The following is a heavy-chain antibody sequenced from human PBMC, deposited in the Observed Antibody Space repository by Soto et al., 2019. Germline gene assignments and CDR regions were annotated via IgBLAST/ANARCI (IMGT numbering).Heavy chain of an antibody. D-gene: IGHD5-12*01. CDR1: GFSLSTSGVG. V-gene: IGHV2-5*02. CDR3: AHRRSGYSGYAYFAY. J-gene: IGHJ4*02. CDR2: IYWDDDK. Sequence: QITLKESGPTLVKPTQTLTLTCTFSGFSLSTSGVGVGWIRQPPGKALEWLALIYWDDDKPYSPSLKSRLTSTKDASKTRVVLTMTNMDPVDTATYYCAHRRSGYSGYAYFAYWGQGTLVTVSS.